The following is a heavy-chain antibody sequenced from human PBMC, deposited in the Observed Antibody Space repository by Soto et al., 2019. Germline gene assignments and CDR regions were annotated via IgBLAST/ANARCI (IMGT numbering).Heavy chain of an antibody. D-gene: IGHD3-10*01. Sequence: QVQMVQSGAEVKKPGSSARVSCKVSGGTFSRHSISWVRQAPGQGLEWMGGIIPIFDATQYAQKFQGRLTITADESTTTVHMDLSCRRPEDTAVYLCARDLTSVRGSWGQGTLVTVS. J-gene: IGHJ4*02. CDR3: ARDLTSVRGS. V-gene: IGHV1-69*01. CDR2: IIPIFDAT. CDR1: GGTFSRHS.